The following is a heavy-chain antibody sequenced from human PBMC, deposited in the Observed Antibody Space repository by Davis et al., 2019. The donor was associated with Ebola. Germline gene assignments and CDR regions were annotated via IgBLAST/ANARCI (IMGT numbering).Heavy chain of an antibody. V-gene: IGHV3-23*01. D-gene: IGHD3-3*01. CDR2: ISVTSNTK. J-gene: IGHJ6*03. Sequence: GGSLRLSCAASGITFSSYAMSWVRQAPGKGLEWVSYISVTSNTKYYADSVRGRFTISRDNSKNTLYLQMNSLRADDTAVYYCARGERSFYYYYMDVWGKGTKVTVSS. CDR3: ARGERSFYYYYMDV. CDR1: GITFSSYA.